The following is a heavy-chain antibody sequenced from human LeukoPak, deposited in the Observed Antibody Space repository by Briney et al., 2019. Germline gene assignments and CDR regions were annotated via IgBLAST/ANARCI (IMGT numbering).Heavy chain of an antibody. J-gene: IGHJ5*02. CDR1: GASVTSYY. V-gene: IGHV4-59*02. CDR3: ARIMPSDYSTTP. Sequence: SETLSLTCSVSGASVTSYYWTWIRQPPGKGLESIGYMFYSGTTNYNPSLKSRVTISMDTSKNQFSLKLTSVTAADTAVYYCARIMPSDYSTTPWGQGTLDTVSS. D-gene: IGHD4-11*01. CDR2: MFYSGTT.